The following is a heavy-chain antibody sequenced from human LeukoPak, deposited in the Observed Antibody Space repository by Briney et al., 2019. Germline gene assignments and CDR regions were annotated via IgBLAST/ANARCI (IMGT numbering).Heavy chain of an antibody. CDR1: GYTFTSYG. D-gene: IGHD2-2*02. V-gene: IGHV1-18*01. CDR3: ARGNCSSTSCYIGTYYYGMDV. J-gene: IGHJ6*02. Sequence: ASVKVSCKASGYTFTSYGISWVRQAPGQGLEWMGWISAYNGNTNYAQKFQGRVTITADKSTSTAYMELSSLRSEDTAVYYCARGNCSSTSCYIGTYYYGMDVWGQGTTVTVSS. CDR2: ISAYNGNT.